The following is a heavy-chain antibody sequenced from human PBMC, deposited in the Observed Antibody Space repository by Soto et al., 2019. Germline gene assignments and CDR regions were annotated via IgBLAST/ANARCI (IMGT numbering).Heavy chain of an antibody. Sequence: SETLSLTCTVSGDSVTRSNWWSWVRQSPGKGLEWIGEIYHSGNTKYNPSLKSRVTISVDKSKNQFSLHLTSVTAADTAVYYCASSGWSEDFYYYYGMDVWGQGTTVTVS. CDR1: GDSVTRSNW. J-gene: IGHJ6*02. V-gene: IGHV4-4*02. CDR3: ASSGWSEDFYYYYGMDV. CDR2: IYHSGNT. D-gene: IGHD6-19*01.